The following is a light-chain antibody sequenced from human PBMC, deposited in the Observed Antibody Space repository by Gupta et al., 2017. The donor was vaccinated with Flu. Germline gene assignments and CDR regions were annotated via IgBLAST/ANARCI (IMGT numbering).Light chain of an antibody. Sequence: QSALTQPASVSASPGQSITIACTGTSSDIGGYNYVSWYLQHPGKAPKLMIYEVTNRPSGVSNRFTGSKSGNTASLTASGLQAEDEADYFCGSYTTSSTWVFCGGTKLRVL. CDR1: SSDIGGYNY. CDR2: EVT. CDR3: GSYTTSSTWV. V-gene: IGLV2-14*01. J-gene: IGLJ3*02.